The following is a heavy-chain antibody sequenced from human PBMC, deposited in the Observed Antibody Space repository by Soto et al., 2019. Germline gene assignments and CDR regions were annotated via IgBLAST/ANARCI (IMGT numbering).Heavy chain of an antibody. CDR2: IYSGGST. V-gene: IGHV3-66*01. D-gene: IGHD4-17*01. CDR1: GFTVSSNY. J-gene: IGHJ6*02. CDR3: ARDQSDYYYYYYGMDL. Sequence: EVQLVESGGGLVQPGGSLRLSCAASGFTVSSNYMSWVRQAPGKGLEWVSVIYSGGSTYYADSVKGRFTISRDNSKNTLYLQMNSLRAEDTAVYYCARDQSDYYYYYYGMDLWGQGTTVTVSS.